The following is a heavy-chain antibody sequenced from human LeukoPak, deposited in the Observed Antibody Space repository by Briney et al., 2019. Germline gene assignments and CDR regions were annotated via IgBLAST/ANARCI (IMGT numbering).Heavy chain of an antibody. D-gene: IGHD3-22*01. J-gene: IGHJ5*02. CDR2: NYSGGRT. Sequence: PGGSLRLSRALSGFTVSSNFMRWVRQAPGKGLEEVGVNYSGGRTYYADSVKGRFTISRDNSENILHLRMNSQGAEDTAVYDCARIMGYDTSGYCSGGCDPWGQGTLVTVSS. CDR3: ARIMGYDTSGYCSGGCDP. V-gene: IGHV3-66*02. CDR1: GFTVSSNF.